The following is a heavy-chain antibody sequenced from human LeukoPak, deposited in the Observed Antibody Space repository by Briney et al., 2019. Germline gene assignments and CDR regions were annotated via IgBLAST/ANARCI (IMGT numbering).Heavy chain of an antibody. CDR3: ARYCSGASCYSGLDY. V-gene: IGHV3-23*01. Sequence: GGSLRLSCAASGFTFNNYFMTWVRRAPGKRLEWVSTISGSGDNTYYADFVKGLFTISRDNSRNTLYLQMNSLRADDTAVYYCARYCSGASCYSGLDYWGQGTLVTVSS. D-gene: IGHD2-2*01. CDR1: GFTFNNYF. CDR2: ISGSGDNT. J-gene: IGHJ4*02.